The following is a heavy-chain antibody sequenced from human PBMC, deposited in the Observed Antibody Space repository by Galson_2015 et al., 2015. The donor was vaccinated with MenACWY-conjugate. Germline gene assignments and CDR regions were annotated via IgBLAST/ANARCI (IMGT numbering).Heavy chain of an antibody. Sequence: SVKVSCKAPGGAFGSYGISWVRQAPGQGLEWMGGITPIFGTTNYAQKFQGRVTIIADKSTSTAYMELSSLRSEDTAVYYCARAIIGYSSVWYYFDYWGQGTLVTVSS. J-gene: IGHJ4*02. CDR3: ARAIIGYSSVWYYFDY. CDR1: GGAFGSYG. V-gene: IGHV1-69*06. D-gene: IGHD6-19*01. CDR2: ITPIFGTT.